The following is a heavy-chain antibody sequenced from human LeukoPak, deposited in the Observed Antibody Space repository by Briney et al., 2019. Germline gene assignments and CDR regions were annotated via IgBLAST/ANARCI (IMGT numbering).Heavy chain of an antibody. V-gene: IGHV3-53*01. CDR2: THSDGTT. J-gene: IGHJ6*02. CDR3: ARDHVVVTVTPVRGVKRAVTYYYCMDV. D-gene: IGHD3-10*01. Sequence: GGSLRLSCAASGFIVTSNYMSWVRQAPGKGLEWVSFTHSDGTTYYADSVKGRFTISRDNSRNTLYLQMNSLRAEDTAVYYCARDHVVVTVTPVRGVKRAVTYYYCMDVWGQGTTVTVSS. CDR1: GFIVTSNY.